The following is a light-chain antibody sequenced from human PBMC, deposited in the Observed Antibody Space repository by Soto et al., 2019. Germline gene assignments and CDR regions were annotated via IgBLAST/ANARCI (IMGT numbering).Light chain of an antibody. CDR3: SSYTSSSTYVV. CDR1: SRDVGGYNY. J-gene: IGLJ2*01. Sequence: QSVLTQPASVSGSPGQSITISCTGTSRDVGGYNYVSWYQQHPGKAPKLMIYEVSNRPSGVSNRFSGSKSGNTASLTISGLQAEDEADYYCSSYTSSSTYVVFGGGTKVTVL. CDR2: EVS. V-gene: IGLV2-14*01.